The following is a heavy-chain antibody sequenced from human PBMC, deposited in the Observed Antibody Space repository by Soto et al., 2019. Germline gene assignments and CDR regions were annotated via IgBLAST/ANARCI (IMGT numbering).Heavy chain of an antibody. J-gene: IGHJ6*02. CDR2: INHSGST. Sequence: GPGPEVTSETLSRTCAVYGGSFSGYYWGWIRQPPGKGLEWIGEINHSGSTNYNPSLKSRVTISVDTSKNQFSLKLSSVTAADTAVYYCPRLSKLHRYYYYYGMDVWGQGTTVTVS. D-gene: IGHD2-15*01. CDR3: PRLSKLHRYYYYYGMDV. CDR1: GGSFSGYY. V-gene: IGHV4-34*01.